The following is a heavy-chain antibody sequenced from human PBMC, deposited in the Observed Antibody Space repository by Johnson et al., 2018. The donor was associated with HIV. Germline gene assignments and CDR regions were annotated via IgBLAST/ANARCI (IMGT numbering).Heavy chain of an antibody. CDR2: ISYDGNNT. J-gene: IGHJ3*02. V-gene: IGHV3-30-3*01. Sequence: QVQLMESGGGVVQPGRSLRLSCAASGFTFSNYAMHWVRQAPGKGLEWVAVISYDGNNTYYAGSVKGQFPISRDNSKNTLYRQMNGLRPVDTAVYYCARDWDWGGAFDIWGQGTMVTVSS. CDR3: ARDWDWGGAFDI. D-gene: IGHD3/OR15-3a*01. CDR1: GFTFSNYA.